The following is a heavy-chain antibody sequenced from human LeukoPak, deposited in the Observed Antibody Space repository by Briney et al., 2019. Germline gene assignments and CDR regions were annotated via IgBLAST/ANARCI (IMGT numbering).Heavy chain of an antibody. D-gene: IGHD3-10*01. CDR1: GGTFSSYA. CDR2: IIPIFGTA. V-gene: IGHV1-69*05. Sequence: ASVKVSCKASGGTFSSYAISWVRQAPGQGLEWMGGIIPIFGTANYAQKLQGRVTMTTDTSTSTAYMELRSLRSDDTAVYYCARSFGELLSPVDYWGQGTLVTVSS. J-gene: IGHJ4*02. CDR3: ARSFGELLSPVDY.